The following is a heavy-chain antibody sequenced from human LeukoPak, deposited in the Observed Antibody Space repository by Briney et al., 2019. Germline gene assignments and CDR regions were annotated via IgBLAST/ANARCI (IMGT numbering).Heavy chain of an antibody. Sequence: GGSLRLSCAASGFTFSSYSMNWVRQAPGKGLEWVSSIRNSGSDIYYADSVKGRFTISRDNAKNSLYLQMNSLRAEDTAVYYCARERDYSSSWYFDYWGQGTLVTVSS. CDR3: ARERDYSSSWYFDY. CDR2: IRNSGSDI. D-gene: IGHD6-13*01. CDR1: GFTFSSYS. V-gene: IGHV3-21*01. J-gene: IGHJ4*02.